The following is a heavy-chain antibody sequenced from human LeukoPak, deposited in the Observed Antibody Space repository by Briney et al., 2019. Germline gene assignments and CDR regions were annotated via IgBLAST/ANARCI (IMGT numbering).Heavy chain of an antibody. CDR2: INHSGST. CDR3: AGGNSPVDY. V-gene: IGHV4-34*01. Sequence: SETLSLTCAVYGGSFSGYYWSWIRQPPGKGLEWIGEINHSGSTNYNPSLKSRVTISVDTPKNQFSLKLSSVTAADTAVYYCAGGNSPVDYWGQGTLVTVSS. CDR1: GGSFSGYY. D-gene: IGHD2/OR15-2a*01. J-gene: IGHJ4*02.